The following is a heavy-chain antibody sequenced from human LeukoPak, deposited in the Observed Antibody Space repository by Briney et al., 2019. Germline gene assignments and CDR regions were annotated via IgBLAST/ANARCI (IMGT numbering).Heavy chain of an antibody. D-gene: IGHD3-22*01. Sequence: WGSLRLSCAASGLIFSSYWMSLVRQAPGKGLEWVANIKYDETEKDYVDSVTGRFTISKDNAKSSLYMQMNSLRDEGTAVYSGARLHNSGYSINWGQGTMVTVSS. CDR3: ARLHNSGYSIN. V-gene: IGHV3-7*01. CDR1: GLIFSSYW. J-gene: IGHJ3*01. CDR2: IKYDETEK.